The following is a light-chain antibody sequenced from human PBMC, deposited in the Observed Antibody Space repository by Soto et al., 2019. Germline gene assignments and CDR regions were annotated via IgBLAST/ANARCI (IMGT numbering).Light chain of an antibody. CDR1: SFNIGRNT. J-gene: IGLJ2*01. V-gene: IGLV1-44*01. Sequence: QSVLTQPPSASGTPGQRVTISCSGSSFNIGRNTVTWYQQVPGTAPKLLIYSNDQRPSGVPDRFSGSKSGTSASLAIRGLQSEDEADYYCGAWDDSLNVVFGGGTKLTVL. CDR2: SND. CDR3: GAWDDSLNVV.